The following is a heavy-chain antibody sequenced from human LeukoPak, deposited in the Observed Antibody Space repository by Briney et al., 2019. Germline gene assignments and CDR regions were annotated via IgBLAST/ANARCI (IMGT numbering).Heavy chain of an antibody. CDR3: AKGIGSDCYTVSDH. CDR2: ICGSGGST. CDR1: GFTFTSHA. J-gene: IGHJ4*02. Sequence: GGSLRLSCAASGFTFTSHAMNWVRQAPGRGLEWVSVICGSGGSTYYADSVKGRFTISRDSSKNTLTLQMNSLRAEDTAIYYCAKGIGSDCYTVSDHWGQGTLVTVSS. V-gene: IGHV3-23*01. D-gene: IGHD2-2*02.